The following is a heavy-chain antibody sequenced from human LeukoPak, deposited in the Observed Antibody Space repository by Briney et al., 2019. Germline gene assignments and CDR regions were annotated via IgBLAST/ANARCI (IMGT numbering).Heavy chain of an antibody. V-gene: IGHV1-69*01. CDR1: GGTFRSAA. J-gene: IGHJ4*02. CDR3: TRDDHKGSATFNY. D-gene: IGHD3-10*01. CDR2: IILMFGTA. Sequence: SVKVSCKASGGTFRSAAMSGVRQAPGQGLEWVGHIILMFGTATYAQKFQGRVTVTADESTRTVYMEMNRLTSDDTAIYYCTRDDHKGSATFNYWGQGTLVIVSS.